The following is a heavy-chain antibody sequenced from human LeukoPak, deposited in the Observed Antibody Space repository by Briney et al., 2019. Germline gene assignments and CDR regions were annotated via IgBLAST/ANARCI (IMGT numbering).Heavy chain of an antibody. CDR3: VRHGYTASHFFLDY. Sequence: SETLSLTCTVSTASINSCYWGWVRQPAGRGLEWIGRIYTTGMTQYDPSPQSRVTMSVDTSQKQFSLNLRSVTAADTAIYFCVRHGYTASHFFLDYWSQGALVTVSS. V-gene: IGHV4-4*07. CDR2: IYTTGMT. J-gene: IGHJ4*02. D-gene: IGHD5-18*01. CDR1: TASINSCY.